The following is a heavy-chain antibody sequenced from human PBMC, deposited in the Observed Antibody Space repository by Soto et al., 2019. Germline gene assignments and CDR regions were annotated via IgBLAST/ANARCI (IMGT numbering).Heavy chain of an antibody. Sequence: SEPLSLTCTVSGGSISRSSYYWGWIRQPPGKGLEWIGSIYYSGSTYYNPSLKSRVTISVDTSKNQFSLKLSSVTAADTAVYYCARHDYGGFGLWGQGTLVTVSS. CDR2: IYYSGST. V-gene: IGHV4-39*01. CDR3: ARHDYGGFGL. CDR1: GGSISRSSYY. D-gene: IGHD4-17*01. J-gene: IGHJ4*02.